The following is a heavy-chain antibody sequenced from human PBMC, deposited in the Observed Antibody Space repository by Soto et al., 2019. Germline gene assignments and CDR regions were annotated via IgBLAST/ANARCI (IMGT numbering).Heavy chain of an antibody. CDR3: AKDLSSSWPPDY. Sequence: PGGSLRLSCAASGFTFSIYGMHWVRQAPGKGLEWVAVISYDGGYKLYADAVKGRFTISRDNSKNTVYLQMVSLRVEDTAVYYCAKDLSSSWPPDYWGQGALVTVSS. V-gene: IGHV3-30*18. D-gene: IGHD6-13*01. CDR2: ISYDGGYK. CDR1: GFTFSIYG. J-gene: IGHJ4*02.